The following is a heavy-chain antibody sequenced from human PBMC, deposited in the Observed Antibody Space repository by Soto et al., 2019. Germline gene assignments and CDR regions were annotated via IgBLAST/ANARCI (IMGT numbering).Heavy chain of an antibody. J-gene: IGHJ4*02. Sequence: GASVKVSCKASGYTFTSYGISWLRQSPGQGLEWMGWISAYNGNTNYAQKLQGRVTMTTDTSTSTAYMELRSLRSDDTAVYYCARSSRIQLWLTFDYWGQGTLVTVSS. CDR2: ISAYNGNT. CDR1: GYTFTSYG. CDR3: ARSSRIQLWLTFDY. V-gene: IGHV1-18*01. D-gene: IGHD5-18*01.